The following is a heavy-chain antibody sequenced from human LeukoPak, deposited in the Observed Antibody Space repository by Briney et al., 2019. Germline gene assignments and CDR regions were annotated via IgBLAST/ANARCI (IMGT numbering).Heavy chain of an antibody. CDR1: GFPFPTYA. V-gene: IGHV3-23*01. Sequence: TGGSLRLSCVASGFPFPTYAMMWVRQAPGKGLEWVSSARVSDGARFYADSVKGWFTISRDNSKNTLYLQMNSLRAEDTAVYYCAKDGDYYYGSGSYTPLDAFDIWGQGTMVTVSS. CDR2: ARVSDGAR. J-gene: IGHJ3*02. D-gene: IGHD3-10*01. CDR3: AKDGDYYYGSGSYTPLDAFDI.